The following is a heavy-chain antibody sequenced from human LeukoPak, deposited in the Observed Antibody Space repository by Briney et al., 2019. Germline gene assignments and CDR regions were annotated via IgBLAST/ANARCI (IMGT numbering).Heavy chain of an antibody. Sequence: PSETLSLTCTVSGGSISSSSYYWGWIRQPPGKGLEWIGSIYYSGSTYYNPSLKSRVTISVDTSKNQFSLKLSSVTAADTAVYYCARGIAAAGKGYDYWGQGTLVTVSS. V-gene: IGHV4-39*01. D-gene: IGHD6-13*01. J-gene: IGHJ4*02. CDR2: IYYSGST. CDR1: GGSISSSSYY. CDR3: ARGIAAAGKGYDY.